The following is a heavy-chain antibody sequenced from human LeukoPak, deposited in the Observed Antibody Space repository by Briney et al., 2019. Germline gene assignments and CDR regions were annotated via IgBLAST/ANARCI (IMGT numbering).Heavy chain of an antibody. Sequence: PSETLSLTCTVSGGSMSSYYWSWIRQPAGKGLERIGRIYSTGSTNYNPSLKSRVTMSVDASKNQFSLRLSSVTAADTAVYYCARDHQLYGSPWDWFDPGGQGMLVTVSS. CDR1: GGSMSSYY. CDR2: IYSTGST. J-gene: IGHJ5*02. D-gene: IGHD3-10*01. CDR3: ARDHQLYGSPWDWFDP. V-gene: IGHV4-4*07.